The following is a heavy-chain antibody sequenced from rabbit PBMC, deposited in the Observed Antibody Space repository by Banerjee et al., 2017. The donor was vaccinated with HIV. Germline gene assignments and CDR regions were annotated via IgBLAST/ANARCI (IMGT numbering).Heavy chain of an antibody. V-gene: IGHV1S40*01. CDR1: GFSFSSSYW. CDR3: GRDRGVGYDLNL. J-gene: IGHJ3*01. Sequence: QSLEESGGDLVKPGASLTLTCTASGFSFSSSYWICWVRQAPGKGLEWIACIYAGVGDFTYYASWAKGRFTISRTSSTTVTLQMTSLTAADTATYFCGRDRGVGYDLNLWGQGTLVTVS. D-gene: IGHD6-1*01. CDR2: IYAGVGDFT.